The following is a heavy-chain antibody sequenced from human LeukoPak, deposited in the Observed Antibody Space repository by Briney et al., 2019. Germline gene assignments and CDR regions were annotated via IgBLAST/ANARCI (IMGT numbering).Heavy chain of an antibody. CDR1: GFTFSCYA. Sequence: TGGSLRLSCAASGFTFSCYAMSWVRQAPGKGLEWVSAINSAGSTYYGDSVRGRFTISRDNSKNVLHLQMNSLRAEDTALYYCAKDQNTVATAPFDYWGLGTLVTVSS. D-gene: IGHD4-17*01. CDR3: AKDQNTVATAPFDY. V-gene: IGHV3-23*01. CDR2: INSAGST. J-gene: IGHJ4*02.